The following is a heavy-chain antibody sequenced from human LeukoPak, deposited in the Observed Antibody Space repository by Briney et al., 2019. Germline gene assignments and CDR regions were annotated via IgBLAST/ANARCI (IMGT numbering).Heavy chain of an antibody. J-gene: IGHJ5*02. CDR1: GGSIGSSNR. V-gene: IGHV4-4*02. Sequence: SETLSLTCAVSGGSIGSSNRWSWVRQPPGKGLEWIGEIYHSGSTNYNSSLKSRVTISVDKSKNQFSLKLSSVTAADTAMYYCARGGTTVAGTFWFDPWGQGTLVTVSS. D-gene: IGHD6-19*01. CDR2: IYHSGST. CDR3: ARGGTTVAGTFWFDP.